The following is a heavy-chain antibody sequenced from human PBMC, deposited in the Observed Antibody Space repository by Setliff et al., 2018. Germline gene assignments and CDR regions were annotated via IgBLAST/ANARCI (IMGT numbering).Heavy chain of an antibody. CDR1: GDSISSSNW. CDR3: ARSSYSGSYLNV. J-gene: IGHJ6*02. CDR2: IYHSGST. V-gene: IGHV4-4*02. D-gene: IGHD1-26*01. Sequence: SETLSLTCAVSGDSISSSNWWNWARQPPGKGLEWIGEIYHSGSTKYNPSLKSRVTISVDKSKNQFSLKLSSVTAADTAVYYCARSSYSGSYLNVWGQGTTVTV.